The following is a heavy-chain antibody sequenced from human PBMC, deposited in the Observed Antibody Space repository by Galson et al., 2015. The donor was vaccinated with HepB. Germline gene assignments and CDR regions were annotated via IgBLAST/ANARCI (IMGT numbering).Heavy chain of an antibody. D-gene: IGHD6-13*01. J-gene: IGHJ2*01. Sequence: QSGAEVKKPGESLKISCKGSGYSFTSYWIGWVRQMPGKGLEWMGIIYPGDSDTRYSPSFQGQVTISADKSISTAYLQWSSLKASDTAMYYCARRRSSWTVGRTDSYFDLWGRGTLVTVSS. CDR1: GYSFTSYW. CDR2: IYPGDSDT. CDR3: ARRRSSWTVGRTDSYFDL. V-gene: IGHV5-51*01.